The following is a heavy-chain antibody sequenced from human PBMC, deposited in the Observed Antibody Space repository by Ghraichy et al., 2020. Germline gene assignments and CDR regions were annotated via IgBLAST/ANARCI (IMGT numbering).Heavy chain of an antibody. J-gene: IGHJ3*02. D-gene: IGHD3-16*02. CDR2: IYTSGST. CDR1: GGSISSYY. Sequence: SETLSLTCTVSGGSISSYYWGWIRQPPGKGLEWIGYIYTSGSTNYNPSLKSRVTISVDTSKNQFSLKLSSVTAADTAVYYCARLYYDYVWGSYRYYAFDIWGQGTMVTVSS. CDR3: ARLYYDYVWGSYRYYAFDI. V-gene: IGHV4-4*09.